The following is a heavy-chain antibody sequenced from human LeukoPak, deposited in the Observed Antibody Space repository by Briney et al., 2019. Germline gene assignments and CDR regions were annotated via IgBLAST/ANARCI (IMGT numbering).Heavy chain of an antibody. Sequence: SETLSLTCTVSGGSISSYYWSWIRQPPGKGLEWIGYIYYSGSTNYNPSLKSRVTISVDTSKNQFSLKLSSVTAADTAVYYCARDLVSGFEFGSGRYGVWYFDLWGRGTLVTVSS. CDR2: IYYSGST. CDR1: GGSISSYY. V-gene: IGHV4-59*01. CDR3: ARDLVSGFEFGSGRYGVWYFDL. J-gene: IGHJ2*01. D-gene: IGHD6-19*01.